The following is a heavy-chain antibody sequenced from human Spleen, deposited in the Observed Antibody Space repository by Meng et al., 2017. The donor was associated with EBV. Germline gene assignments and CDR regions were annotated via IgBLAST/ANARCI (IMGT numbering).Heavy chain of an antibody. CDR1: GGTFGNYA. Sequence: QVQLLQSGAEGKKPGSSVKVSCKASGGTFGNYAISWVRQAPGQGLEWMGGIIPMFGTTDYAESFQGNVTITADKSTGTAYMELNSLKSEDTAVYYCARESIAVAGMGWFDPWGQGTLVTVSS. V-gene: IGHV1-69*06. D-gene: IGHD6-19*01. CDR2: IIPMFGTT. J-gene: IGHJ5*02. CDR3: ARESIAVAGMGWFDP.